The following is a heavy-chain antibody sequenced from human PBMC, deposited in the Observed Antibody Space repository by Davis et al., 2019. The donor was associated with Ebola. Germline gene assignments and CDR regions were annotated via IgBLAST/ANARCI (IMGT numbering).Heavy chain of an antibody. CDR2: IIPVVDTK. Sequence: SVKVSCKTSGGTFTNYAVNWVRQAPGQGLEWMGRIIPVVDTKDYAQKFKGRVTLTADKATNTAYMELSGLRFDDTAVYYCARGKWFDPWGQGTLVSVTS. CDR1: GGTFTNYA. V-gene: IGHV1-69*04. CDR3: ARGKWFDP. J-gene: IGHJ5*02.